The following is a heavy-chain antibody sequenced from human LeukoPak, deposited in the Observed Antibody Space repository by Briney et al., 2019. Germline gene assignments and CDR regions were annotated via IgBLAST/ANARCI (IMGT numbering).Heavy chain of an antibody. Sequence: SETLSLTCAVYGGSFSGYYWSWIRQPPGKGLEWIGEIKHSGSTNYNPSLKSRVTISVDTSKNQFSLKLSSVTAADTAVYYCARRAYCSGGSCYGVTYGMDVWGQGTTVTVSS. J-gene: IGHJ6*02. CDR3: ARRAYCSGGSCYGVTYGMDV. CDR2: IKHSGST. V-gene: IGHV4-34*01. D-gene: IGHD2-15*01. CDR1: GGSFSGYY.